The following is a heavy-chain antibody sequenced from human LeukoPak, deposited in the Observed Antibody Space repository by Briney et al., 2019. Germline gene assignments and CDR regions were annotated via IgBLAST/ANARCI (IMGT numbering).Heavy chain of an antibody. Sequence: PSETLSLTCTVSGGSISSYYWSWIRQPPGKGLEWIGYIYYSGSTNYNPSLKSRVTISVDTSKNQFSLKLSPVTAADTAVYYCARGQYQLLIRKNYYYYYYMDVWGKGTTVTVSS. CDR1: GGSISSYY. V-gene: IGHV4-59*01. D-gene: IGHD2-2*01. CDR2: IYYSGST. J-gene: IGHJ6*03. CDR3: ARGQYQLLIRKNYYYYYYMDV.